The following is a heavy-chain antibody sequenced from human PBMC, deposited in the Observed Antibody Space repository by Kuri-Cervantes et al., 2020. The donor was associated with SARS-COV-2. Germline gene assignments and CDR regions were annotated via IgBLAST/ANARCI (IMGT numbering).Heavy chain of an antibody. CDR2: IYYSGGT. CDR3: ARLGFNWNYGPNFDY. Sequence: SETLSLTCTVSGGSISSHYWSWIRQPPGKGLEWIGYIYYSGGTNYNPSLKSRVTISVDTSKNQFSLKLSSVTAADTAVYYCARLGFNWNYGPNFDYWGQGTLVTVSS. CDR1: GGSISSHY. V-gene: IGHV4-59*08. J-gene: IGHJ4*02. D-gene: IGHD1-7*01.